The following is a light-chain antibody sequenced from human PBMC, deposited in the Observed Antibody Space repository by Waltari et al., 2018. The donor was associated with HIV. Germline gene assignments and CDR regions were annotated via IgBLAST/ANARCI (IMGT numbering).Light chain of an antibody. CDR1: SRDVGSYNL. V-gene: IGLV2-23*01. CDR2: EGS. Sequence: QSALTQPASVSGSPGQSITLSCTGTSRDVGSYNLVSWYQQHPGKAPKVMIYEGSKRPSGVSNRFSGSKSGNTASLTISGLQAEDEADYYCCSYTGSSTRRPYVFGTGTKVTVL. CDR3: CSYTGSSTRRPYV. J-gene: IGLJ1*01.